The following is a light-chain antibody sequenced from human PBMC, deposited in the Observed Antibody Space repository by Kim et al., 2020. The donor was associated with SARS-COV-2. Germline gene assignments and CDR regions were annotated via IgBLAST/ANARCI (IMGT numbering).Light chain of an antibody. V-gene: IGLV2-14*03. Sequence: QSITSSCPGTSSDVSGYKYVSWYRQQPGTAPKRMIYNVDNRPSGVSDRFSGSKSGNTASLTISGLQAEDEGDYYCSSYTRTDTVVFGGGTQLT. CDR1: SSDVSGYKY. CDR2: NVD. CDR3: SSYTRTDTVV. J-gene: IGLJ2*01.